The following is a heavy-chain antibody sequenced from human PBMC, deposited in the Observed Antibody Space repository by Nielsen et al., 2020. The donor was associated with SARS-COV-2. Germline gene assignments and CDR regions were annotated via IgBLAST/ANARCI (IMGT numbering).Heavy chain of an antibody. CDR2: VSAYNGNT. CDR3: ATGLGSGYYNY. V-gene: IGHV1-18*04. D-gene: IGHD6-25*01. CDR1: GFTFSRHD. Sequence: ASVKVSCKGSGFTFSRHDHGITWVRQAPGPGLEWMGWVSAYNGNTNNAQKFQGTVTMTIDTSTSTAYVELRSLRSDDTAVYYCATGLGSGYYNYWGQGSLVTVSS. J-gene: IGHJ4*02.